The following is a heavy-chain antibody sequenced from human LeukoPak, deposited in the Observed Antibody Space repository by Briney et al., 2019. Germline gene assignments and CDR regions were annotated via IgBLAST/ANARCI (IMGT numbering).Heavy chain of an antibody. V-gene: IGHV4-34*01. CDR1: GGSFSGYY. CDR2: INHRGST. D-gene: IGHD3-10*01. CDR3: ARDPFPGGSGIHDS. J-gene: IGHJ4*02. Sequence: PAETLSLTCAVYGGSFSGYYWSWLREPPGKGVEGIGEINHRGSTTYNPSLKSRVTISLDTSKNQSSLKLSSLTSADPAVYYCARDPFPGGSGIHDSWGQGTLVTVSS.